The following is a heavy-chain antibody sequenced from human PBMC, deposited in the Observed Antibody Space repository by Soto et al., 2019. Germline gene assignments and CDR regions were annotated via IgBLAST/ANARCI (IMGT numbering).Heavy chain of an antibody. D-gene: IGHD2-21*02. CDR2: IIPIFGTT. V-gene: IGHV1-69*01. CDR1: GGTFSSYA. J-gene: IGHJ6*02. Sequence: QVQLVQSGAEVKKPGSSVKVSCKASGGTFSSYAISWVRQAPGQGLEWMGGIIPIFGTTNYAQKFQGRLTVPAAEPTSTADLQLRSLRSEDPSSNSCPRSEGVLWRIDFYYVSSSGTGRCGHGTTLSCSS. CDR3: PRSEGVLWRIDFYYVSSSGTGR.